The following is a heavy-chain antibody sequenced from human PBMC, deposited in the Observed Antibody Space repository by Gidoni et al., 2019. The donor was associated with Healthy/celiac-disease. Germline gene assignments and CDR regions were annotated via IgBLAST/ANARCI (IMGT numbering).Heavy chain of an antibody. CDR3: ARGPSGGYSYGYRGGYFDY. V-gene: IGHV4-39*07. J-gene: IGHJ4*02. Sequence: QLQLQESGPGLVKPSETLSLTCTVSGGSISSSSYYWGWIRQPPGKGLEWIGSIYYSGSTYYNPSLKSRVTISVDTSKNQFSLKLSSVTAADTAVYYCARGPSGGYSYGYRGGYFDYWGQGTLVTVSS. CDR1: GGSISSSSYY. D-gene: IGHD5-18*01. CDR2: IYYSGST.